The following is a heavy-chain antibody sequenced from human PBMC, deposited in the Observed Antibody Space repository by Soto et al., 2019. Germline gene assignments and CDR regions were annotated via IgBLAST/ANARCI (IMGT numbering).Heavy chain of an antibody. D-gene: IGHD3-3*02. CDR2: IYSTGVT. CDR3: ARIHVWTGYPVDY. CDR1: GGSISSQY. V-gene: IGHV4-59*08. J-gene: IGHJ4*02. Sequence: SSETLSLTCTVSGGSISSQYWNWMRQPPGKGLEWIGYIYSTGVTNYNPSLKSRVTMSVDTSKNQFSLNLSSVTAADTAVYYCARIHVWTGYPVDYWCQGTLVSVSS.